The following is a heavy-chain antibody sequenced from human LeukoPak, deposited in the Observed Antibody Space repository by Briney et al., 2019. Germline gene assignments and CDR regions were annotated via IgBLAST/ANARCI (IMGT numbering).Heavy chain of an antibody. CDR2: INPNNGGT. Sequence: ASVKVSCKASGYPFTDYFMHWVRQAPGQGLEWMGRINPNNGGTNYAQKFQGRVTMTRDTSISTAYMELSRLRSDDTAVYYCARDLYSSGANWRQRTLVTVSS. CDR1: GYPFTDYF. CDR3: ARDLYSSGAN. J-gene: IGHJ4*02. D-gene: IGHD6-19*01. V-gene: IGHV1-2*06.